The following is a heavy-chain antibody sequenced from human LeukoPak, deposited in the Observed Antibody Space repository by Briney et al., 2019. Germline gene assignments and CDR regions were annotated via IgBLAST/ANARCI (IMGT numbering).Heavy chain of an antibody. CDR1: GYTFTSYD. J-gene: IGHJ4*02. D-gene: IGHD6-13*01. Sequence: GASVKVSCKASGYTFTSYDINWVRQATGQGLEWMGWMNPNSGNTGYAQKFQGRVTMTRNTSISTAYMELGSLRSEDTAVYYCATFYSSSWYYFDYWGQGTLVTVSS. CDR2: MNPNSGNT. CDR3: ATFYSSSWYYFDY. V-gene: IGHV1-8*01.